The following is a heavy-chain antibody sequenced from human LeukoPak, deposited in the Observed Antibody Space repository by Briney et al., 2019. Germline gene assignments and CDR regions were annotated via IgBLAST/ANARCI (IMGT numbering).Heavy chain of an antibody. CDR1: GGSISSRSYC. CDR2: FYTSGST. CDR3: ARTYCGGDCRGYYYHYYMDV. Sequence: SQTLSLTCTVSGGSISSRSYCWNWIRQPAGKGLEWIGRFYTSGSTNYNPSLKSRVTISVDTSKNQFSLKLSSVTAADTAVYYCARTYCGGDCRGYYYHYYMDVWGKGTTVTISS. J-gene: IGHJ6*03. V-gene: IGHV4-61*02. D-gene: IGHD2-21*02.